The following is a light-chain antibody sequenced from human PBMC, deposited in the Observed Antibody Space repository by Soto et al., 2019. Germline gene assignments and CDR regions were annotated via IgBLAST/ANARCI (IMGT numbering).Light chain of an antibody. CDR1: RSVPSAY. CDR2: GAY. Sequence: EMVLTQSPGTLSLSPGERATLSCRASRSVPSAYLAWSQHKPGQAPRRLILGAYHSATGIPDRFSGSGSGTDFTLTISRLEPEDFAIYYCQPVSASPYTFGQGNNLEIK. CDR3: QPVSASPYT. V-gene: IGKV3-20*01. J-gene: IGKJ2*01.